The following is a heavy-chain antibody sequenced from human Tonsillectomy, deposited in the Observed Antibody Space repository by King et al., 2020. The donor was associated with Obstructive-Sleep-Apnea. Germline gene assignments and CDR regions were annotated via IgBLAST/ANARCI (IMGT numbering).Heavy chain of an antibody. CDR2: IREDASDK. Sequence: VQLVESGGALVQPGGSLRLSCSTSGFKFTDHWMCWVRQAPGKGLEWVAHIREDASDKYYVESVKGRFTISRDNLRNSLHLQMKSLRVEDTALYYCAIVGVREGTKGWTGFDSWGQGTLVTVSS. V-gene: IGHV3-7*03. CDR3: AIVGVREGTKGWTGFDS. J-gene: IGHJ4*02. D-gene: IGHD3-16*01. CDR1: GFKFTDHW.